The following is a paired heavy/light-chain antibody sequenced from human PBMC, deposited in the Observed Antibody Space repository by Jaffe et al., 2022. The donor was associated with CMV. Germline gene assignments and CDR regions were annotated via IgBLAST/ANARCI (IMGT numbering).Heavy chain of an antibody. CDR3: TTYDLTLLPHDQDAFDI. CDR1: GFTFSNAW. Sequence: EVQLVESGGGLVKPGGSLRLSCAASGFTFSNAWMSWVRQAPGKGLEWVGRIKSKTDGGTTDYAAPVKGRFTISRDDSKNTLYLQMNSLKTEDTAVYYCTTYDLTLLPHDQDAFDIWGQGTMVTVSS. V-gene: IGHV3-15*01. J-gene: IGHJ3*02. CDR2: IKSKTDGGTT. D-gene: IGHD2-15*01.
Light chain of an antibody. Sequence: QSVLTQPPSASGTPGQRVTISCSGSSSNIGSNYVYWYQQLPGTAPKLLIYRNNQRPSGVPDRFSGSKSGTSASLAISGLRSEDEADYYCAAWDDSLSGYWVFGGGTKLTVL. V-gene: IGLV1-47*01. CDR2: RNN. CDR3: AAWDDSLSGYWV. CDR1: SSNIGSNY. J-gene: IGLJ3*02.